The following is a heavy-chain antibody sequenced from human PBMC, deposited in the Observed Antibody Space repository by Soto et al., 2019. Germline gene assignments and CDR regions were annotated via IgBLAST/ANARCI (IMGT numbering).Heavy chain of an antibody. J-gene: IGHJ4*02. V-gene: IGHV3-23*01. CDR3: AKDRTVAARNFDY. D-gene: IGHD6-6*01. CDR2: ISTSIDAT. CDR1: GFAFSNYA. Sequence: PGGSLRLSCAASGFAFSNYAMGWVRQAPGKGLEWVSSISTSIDATYYADSVKGRFTISRDDSKNTLYLQMNSLRAEDSAVYYCAKDRTVAARNFDYWGQGTQVTASS.